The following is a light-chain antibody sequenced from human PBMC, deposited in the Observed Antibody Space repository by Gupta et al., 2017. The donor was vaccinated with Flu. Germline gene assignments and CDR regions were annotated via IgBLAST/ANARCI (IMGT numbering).Light chain of an antibody. J-gene: IGKJ1*01. Sequence: PATLSLSPGERATLSCRASQSISNYVAWYQQRPGQAPRLLIYGASTRATGLPARFSGSGFGTEFTLIITSLQSEDFAVYYCQQYNKWPRTFGQGTKVEIK. CDR1: QSISNY. CDR3: QQYNKWPRT. V-gene: IGKV3-15*01. CDR2: GAS.